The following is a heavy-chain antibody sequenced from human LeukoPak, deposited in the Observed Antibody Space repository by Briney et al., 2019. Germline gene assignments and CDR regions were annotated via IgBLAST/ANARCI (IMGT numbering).Heavy chain of an antibody. CDR3: TTGLGSMDV. V-gene: IGHV3-23*01. CDR2: ISNNGGYT. Sequence: GGSLRLSCAASGFTFSSSAMSWVRQAPGKGLEWVSAISNNGGYTYYADSVQGRFTISRDNSKSTLCLQMNSLKTEDTAVYYCTTGLGSMDVWGQGTTVTVSS. J-gene: IGHJ6*02. CDR1: GFTFSSSA.